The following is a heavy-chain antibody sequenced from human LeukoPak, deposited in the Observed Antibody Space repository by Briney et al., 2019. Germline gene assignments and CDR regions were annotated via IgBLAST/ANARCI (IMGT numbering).Heavy chain of an antibody. CDR1: GYTFTSYD. J-gene: IGHJ4*02. Sequence: ASVKASCKASGYTFTSYDINWVRQATGQGLEWMGWMNPNSGKTGYAQKLQGRVTMTGNTSINTAYMELSSLRSEDTAVYYCARGRSSWYSDYWGQGTLVTVSS. D-gene: IGHD6-13*01. CDR2: MNPNSGKT. CDR3: ARGRSSWYSDY. V-gene: IGHV1-8*01.